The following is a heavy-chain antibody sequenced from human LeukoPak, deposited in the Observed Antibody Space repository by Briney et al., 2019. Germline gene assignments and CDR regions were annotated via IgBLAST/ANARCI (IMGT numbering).Heavy chain of an antibody. CDR2: INHSGST. Sequence: SETLSLTCAVYGGSLSGYYWSWIRQPPGKGLEWIGEINHSGSTNYNPSLKSRVTISVDTSKNQFSLKLSSVTAADTAVYYCARGRDSSSWYPRTKNYYMDVWGKGTTVTVSS. CDR3: ARGRDSSSWYPRTKNYYMDV. CDR1: GGSLSGYY. J-gene: IGHJ6*03. V-gene: IGHV4-34*01. D-gene: IGHD6-13*01.